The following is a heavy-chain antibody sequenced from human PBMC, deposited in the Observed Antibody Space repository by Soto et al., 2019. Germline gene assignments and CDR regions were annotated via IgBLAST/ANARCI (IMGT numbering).Heavy chain of an antibody. J-gene: IGHJ3*01. CDR1: GFTFSDSY. CDR3: ARFSDYDAFDL. D-gene: IGHD3-16*01. V-gene: IGHV3-11*01. CDR2: ISSSGSSI. Sequence: QVHLVESGGGLVKPGGSLRLSCAASGFTFSDSYMSWIRQAPGKGLEWISYISSSGSSIYYADSVKGRFTVSRDNAKNSLVLQMNRLRVGDTAVYFFARFSDYDAFDLWGQGTVVAVSS.